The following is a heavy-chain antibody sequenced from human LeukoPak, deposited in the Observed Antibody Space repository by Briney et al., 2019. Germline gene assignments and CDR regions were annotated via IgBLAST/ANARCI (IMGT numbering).Heavy chain of an antibody. D-gene: IGHD1-26*01. Sequence: SETLSLTCTVSGGSISSSSYYWGWIRQPPGKGLEWIGSIYYSGRTYYNPSLKSRVTISVDTSKNQFSLKLSSVTAADTAVYYCARDALVGATVSWFDPWGQGTLVTVSS. CDR2: IYYSGRT. J-gene: IGHJ5*02. V-gene: IGHV4-39*07. CDR1: GGSISSSSYY. CDR3: ARDALVGATVSWFDP.